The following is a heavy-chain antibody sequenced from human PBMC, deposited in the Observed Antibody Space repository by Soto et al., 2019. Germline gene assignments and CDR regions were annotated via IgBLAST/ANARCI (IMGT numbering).Heavy chain of an antibody. V-gene: IGHV4-39*07. CDR1: GGSINNNYYY. CDR3: ARPHGGSSGWDNWFDP. J-gene: IGHJ5*02. Sequence: SETLSLTCTVSGGSINNNYYYWGWVRQPPGKGLEWIASISRSGTTYYNPSLKSRVTISVDTSKNQFSLKLSSVTAADTAVYYCARPHGGSSGWDNWFDPWGQGTLVTVSS. CDR2: ISRSGTT. D-gene: IGHD6-25*01.